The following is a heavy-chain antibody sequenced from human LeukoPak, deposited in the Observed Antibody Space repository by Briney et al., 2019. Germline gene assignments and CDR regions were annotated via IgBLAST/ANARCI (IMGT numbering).Heavy chain of an antibody. CDR1: GYTFTNYY. CDR3: ATRITMSRGFDP. J-gene: IGHJ5*02. CDR2: INPGGDNT. V-gene: IGHV1-46*01. D-gene: IGHD3-22*01. Sequence: GASVKVSCKASGYTFTNYYIHWVRQAPGQGLEWMGLINPGGDNTDYAQNFQGRVTMTRDTSTSTVYMGLSSLRSEDTAVYYCATRITMSRGFDPWGQGTLVTVSS.